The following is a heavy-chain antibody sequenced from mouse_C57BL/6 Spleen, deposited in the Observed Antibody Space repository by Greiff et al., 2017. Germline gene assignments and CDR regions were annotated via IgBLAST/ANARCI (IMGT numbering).Heavy chain of an antibody. D-gene: IGHD3-1*01. CDR2: INPYNGDT. CDR3: ARSGTDFDY. CDR1: GYSFTGYF. J-gene: IGHJ2*01. Sequence: EVKLQESGPELVKPGDSVKISCKASGYSFTGYFMNWVMQSHGKSLEWIGRINPYNGDTFYNQKFKGKATLTVDKSSSTAHMELRSLTSEDSAVYYCARSGTDFDYWGQGTTLTVSS. V-gene: IGHV1-20*01.